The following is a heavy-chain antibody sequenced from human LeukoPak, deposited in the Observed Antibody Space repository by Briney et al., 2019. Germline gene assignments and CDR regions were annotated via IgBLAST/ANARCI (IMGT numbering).Heavy chain of an antibody. CDR2: IYYSGST. CDR3: ARDSSIVVVPAPFDY. D-gene: IGHD2-2*01. Sequence: SETLSLTCTVSGGSISSSSYYWGWIRQPPGKGLEWIGSIYYSGSTYYNPSLKSRVTISVDTSKNQFSLKLSSVTAADTAVYYCARDSSIVVVPAPFDYWGQGALVTVSS. CDR1: GGSISSSSYY. V-gene: IGHV4-39*07. J-gene: IGHJ4*02.